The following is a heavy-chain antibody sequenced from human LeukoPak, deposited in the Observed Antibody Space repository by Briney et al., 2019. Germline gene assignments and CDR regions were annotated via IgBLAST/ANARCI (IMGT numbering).Heavy chain of an antibody. Sequence: SETLSLTCAVYGGSFSGYYWSWIRQPPGEGLEWIGEINHSGSTNYNPSLKSRVTISVDTSKNQFSLKLSSVPAADTAVYYCARDHLARSDSPRRRDYYYGMDVWGQGTTVTVSS. V-gene: IGHV4-34*01. CDR2: INHSGST. D-gene: IGHD1-14*01. CDR1: GGSFSGYY. CDR3: ARDHLARSDSPRRRDYYYGMDV. J-gene: IGHJ6*02.